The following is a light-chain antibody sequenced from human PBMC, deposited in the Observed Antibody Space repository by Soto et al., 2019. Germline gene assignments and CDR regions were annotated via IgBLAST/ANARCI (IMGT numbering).Light chain of an antibody. CDR1: GSDIGGYNF. V-gene: IGLV2-14*01. CDR3: SSYISGTTPYV. J-gene: IGLJ1*01. Sequence: QSVLTQPASVSGSPGQSITISCTGSGSDIGGYNFVSWYQHYPGKAPKLMIFEVSNRPSGVSNRFSGSKSGNTASLTISGIQAEDEADYYCSSYISGTTPYVFGTGTKLTVL. CDR2: EVS.